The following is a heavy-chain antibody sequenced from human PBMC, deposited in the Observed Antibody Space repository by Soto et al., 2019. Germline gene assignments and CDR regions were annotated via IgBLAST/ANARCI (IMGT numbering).Heavy chain of an antibody. CDR1: GYRFSTYW. CDR3: ARQGSNGAYYYYGMDV. D-gene: IGHD2-8*01. J-gene: IGHJ6*02. V-gene: IGHV5-51*01. CDR2: IYPGDSDT. Sequence: GASLKISCPRSGYRFSTYWIAWVRQMPGQGLEWMGIIYPGDSDTIYSPSFQVQITFSVDKSTSTAYLQWSSLKASDNALYYCARQGSNGAYYYYGMDVWGQGTTVTVSS.